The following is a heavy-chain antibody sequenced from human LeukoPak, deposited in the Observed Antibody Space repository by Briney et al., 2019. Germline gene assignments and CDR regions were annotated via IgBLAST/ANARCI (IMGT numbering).Heavy chain of an antibody. D-gene: IGHD3-22*01. CDR2: IIPTFGTA. CDR3: ARYPITMKGFDY. Sequence: SVKVSCTASGGTFSSYAISWVRQAPGQGLEWMGGIIPTFGTANYAQKFQGRVTITADESTSTAYMELSSLRSEDTAVYYCARYPITMKGFDYWGQGTLVTVSS. CDR1: GGTFSSYA. J-gene: IGHJ4*02. V-gene: IGHV1-69*13.